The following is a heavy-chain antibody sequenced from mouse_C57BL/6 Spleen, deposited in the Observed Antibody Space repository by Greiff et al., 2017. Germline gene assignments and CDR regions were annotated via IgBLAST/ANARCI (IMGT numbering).Heavy chain of an antibody. V-gene: IGHV5-6*02. CDR1: GFTFSSYG. CDR2: ISSGGSYT. CDR3: ARRYDHYFDY. J-gene: IGHJ2*01. Sequence: DVKLVESGGDLVKPGGSLKLSCAASGFTFSSYGMSWVRQTPDKRLEWVATISSGGSYTYYPDSVKGRFTISRDNAKNTLYLQMSSLKSEDTAMYYCARRYDHYFDYWGQGTTLTVSS. D-gene: IGHD2-3*01.